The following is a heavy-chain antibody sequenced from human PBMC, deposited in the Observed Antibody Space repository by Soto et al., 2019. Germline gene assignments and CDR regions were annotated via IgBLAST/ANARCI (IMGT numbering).Heavy chain of an antibody. V-gene: IGHV3-23*01. J-gene: IGHJ6*02. D-gene: IGHD3-10*01. CDR1: GFTFSSYA. CDR3: AKDDILWFGELYCYGMDV. Sequence: GGSVRLSCAASGFTFSSYAMSWVRQAPGKGLEWVSAISGSGGSTYYADSVKGRFTISRDNSKNTLYLQMNSLRAEDTAVYYCAKDDILWFGELYCYGMDVWGQGTRVTFSS. CDR2: ISGSGGST.